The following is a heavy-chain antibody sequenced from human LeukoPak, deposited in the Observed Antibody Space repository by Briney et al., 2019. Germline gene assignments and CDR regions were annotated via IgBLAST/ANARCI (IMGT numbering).Heavy chain of an antibody. D-gene: IGHD6-19*01. CDR1: GGSFSGYY. CDR3: ARPPGPPYSSGWYFKD. CDR2: INHSGST. J-gene: IGHJ4*02. Sequence: SETLSLTCAVYGGSFSGYYWSWIRQPPGKGLEWIGEINHSGSTNYNPSLKSRVTISVDTSKNQFSLKLSSVTAADTAVYYCARPPGPPYSSGWYFKDWGQGTLVTVSS. V-gene: IGHV4-34*01.